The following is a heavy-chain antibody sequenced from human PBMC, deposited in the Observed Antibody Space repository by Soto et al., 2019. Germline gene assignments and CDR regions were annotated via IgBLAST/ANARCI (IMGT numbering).Heavy chain of an antibody. Sequence: QVQLQESGPGLVEPSQTLSLTCTVSGGSISSGDCNWSWIRQPPGKGLEWIGHIYVSGSTYSNPSLNSRVTISVDTSKNQFSLKLSSVTAADTAVYYCARGPSGDKVDFWGQGTLVTVSS. CDR3: ARGPSGDKVDF. J-gene: IGHJ4*02. V-gene: IGHV4-30-4*01. D-gene: IGHD1-26*01. CDR1: GGSISSGDCN. CDR2: IYVSGST.